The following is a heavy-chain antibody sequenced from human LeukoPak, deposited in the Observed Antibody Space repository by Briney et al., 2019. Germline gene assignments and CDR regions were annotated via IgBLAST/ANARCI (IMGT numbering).Heavy chain of an antibody. CDR2: ISAYNGNT. D-gene: IGHD6-13*01. J-gene: IGHJ4*02. V-gene: IGHV1-18*01. Sequence: ASVKVSCKASGYTFTSYGISWVRQAPGQGLEWMGWISAYNGNTNYAQELQGRVTMTTDTSTSTAYMELRSLRSDDTAMYYCAREFNKQQLVDFEYWGQGTLVTVSS. CDR3: AREFNKQQLVDFEY. CDR1: GYTFTSYG.